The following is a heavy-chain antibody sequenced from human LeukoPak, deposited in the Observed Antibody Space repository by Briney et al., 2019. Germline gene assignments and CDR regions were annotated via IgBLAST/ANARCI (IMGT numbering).Heavy chain of an antibody. CDR1: GGSISSYY. CDR2: IYYGGST. Sequence: PSETLSLTCTVSGGSISSYYWSWIRQPPGKGLEWIGYIYYGGSTNYNPSLKSRVTISVDTSKNQFSLKLSSVTAADTAVYYRARHLSAYGAFDIWGQGTMVTVSS. CDR3: ARHLSAYGAFDI. V-gene: IGHV4-59*08. D-gene: IGHD3-10*01. J-gene: IGHJ3*02.